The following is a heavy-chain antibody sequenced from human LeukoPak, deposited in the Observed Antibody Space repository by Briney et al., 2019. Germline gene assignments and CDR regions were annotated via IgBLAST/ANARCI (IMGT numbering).Heavy chain of an antibody. D-gene: IGHD3-3*01. Sequence: GGSLRLSCAASGFTFSDYYMSWIRQAPGKGLEWVSYISSSGSTIYYADSVKGRFTISRDNAKNSLYLQMNSLRAEDTAVYYCARDSAQSITIFGVVTDNWFDPWGQGTLVTVSS. CDR3: ARDSAQSITIFGVVTDNWFDP. CDR1: GFTFSDYY. V-gene: IGHV3-11*04. J-gene: IGHJ5*02. CDR2: ISSSGSTI.